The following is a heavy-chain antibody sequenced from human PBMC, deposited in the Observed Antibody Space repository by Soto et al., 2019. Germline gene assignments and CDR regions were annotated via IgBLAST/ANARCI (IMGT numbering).Heavy chain of an antibody. D-gene: IGHD1-1*01. Sequence: GGSLRLSWAASGFTFSSYSMNWVRQAPGKGLEWVSSISSSSSYIYYADSVKGRFTISRDNAKNSLYLQINSLRVEDTAVYYCARQLELDYWGQGTLVTVSS. CDR3: ARQLELDY. CDR2: ISSSSSYI. J-gene: IGHJ4*02. CDR1: GFTFSSYS. V-gene: IGHV3-21*01.